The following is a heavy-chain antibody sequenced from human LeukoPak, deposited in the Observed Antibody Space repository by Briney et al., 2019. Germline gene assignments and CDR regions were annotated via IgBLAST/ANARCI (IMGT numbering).Heavy chain of an antibody. D-gene: IGHD3-9*01. CDR1: GGSISSYY. J-gene: IGHJ3*02. CDR2: IYYSGST. CDR3: ARRDYDILTGYYDAFDI. V-gene: IGHV4-59*08. Sequence: SETLSLTCAVSGGSISSYYWSWIRQPPGKGLEWIGDIYYSGSTNYNPSLKSRVTISVDTSDNQLSLRLSSVTAAGTAVYYCARRDYDILTGYYDAFDIWGQGTMVTVSS.